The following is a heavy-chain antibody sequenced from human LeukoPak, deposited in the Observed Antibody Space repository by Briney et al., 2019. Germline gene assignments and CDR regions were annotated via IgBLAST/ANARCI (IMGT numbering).Heavy chain of an antibody. J-gene: IGHJ5*02. CDR2: ISWDGGST. CDR3: AKDRKSKRYSYGFGGFDP. D-gene: IGHD5-18*01. Sequence: GGSLGLSCAASGFTFDDYAMHWVRQAPGKGLEWVSLISWDGGSTYYADSVKGRFTISRDNSKNSLYLQMNSLRAEDTALYYCAKDRKSKRYSYGFGGFDPWGQGILVTVSS. CDR1: GFTFDDYA. V-gene: IGHV3-43D*03.